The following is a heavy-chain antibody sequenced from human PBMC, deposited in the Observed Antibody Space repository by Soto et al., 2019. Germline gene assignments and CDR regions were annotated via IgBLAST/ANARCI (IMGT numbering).Heavy chain of an antibody. CDR1: GFTFSSSE. J-gene: IGHJ3*01. D-gene: IGHD1-26*01. Sequence: EVQLVESGGGLVQPGGSLRLSCAVSGFTFSSSEMYWVRQAPGNGLEWISYIHPSGQPIFYADSVKGRFTISRDNANNALFRQMNSLRAEDRAVYYCARRASRWGQGTMVTVSS. CDR2: IHPSGQPI. V-gene: IGHV3-48*03. CDR3: ARRASR.